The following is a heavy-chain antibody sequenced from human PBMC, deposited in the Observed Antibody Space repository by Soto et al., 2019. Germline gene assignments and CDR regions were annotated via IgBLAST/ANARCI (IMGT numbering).Heavy chain of an antibody. CDR2: ISDSGGST. V-gene: IGHV3-23*01. CDR1: GFTFSSYA. J-gene: IGHJ4*02. CDR3: AKGGLGQQLGLGD. D-gene: IGHD6-13*01. Sequence: VQLLESGGGLVQPGGSLRLSCAASGFTFSSYAMSWVRQVPGKGLEWVSSISDSGGSTYYADSVRGRFTISRDSSKSTLFLQMNTLRGEDTALYYCAKGGLGQQLGLGDWGQGTLVTVSS.